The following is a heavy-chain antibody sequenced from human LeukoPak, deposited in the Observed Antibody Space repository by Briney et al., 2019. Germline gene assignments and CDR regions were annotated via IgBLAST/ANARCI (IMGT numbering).Heavy chain of an antibody. Sequence: GGSLRLSCAASGFTFSNYNMNWVRQAPGKGLQWVSSISSSSSYIYYADSVKGRFTISRDNAKKSLYLEMNSLRAEDTAVYYCARVPMIRGVVIDHMDVWGKGTTVTISS. CDR1: GFTFSNYN. CDR3: ARVPMIRGVVIDHMDV. D-gene: IGHD3-10*01. J-gene: IGHJ6*03. CDR2: ISSSSSYI. V-gene: IGHV3-21*01.